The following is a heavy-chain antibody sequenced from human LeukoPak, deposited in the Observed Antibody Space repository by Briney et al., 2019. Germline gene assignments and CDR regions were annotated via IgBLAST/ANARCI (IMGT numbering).Heavy chain of an antibody. J-gene: IGHJ4*02. CDR3: TIFGVVIPTPDLDY. V-gene: IGHV3-23*01. CDR1: GFTFSSYA. D-gene: IGHD3-3*01. CDR2: ISGSGGST. Sequence: GGSLRLSCAASGFTFSSYAMSWVRQAPGKGLEWVSAISGSGGSTYYADSVKGRFTISRDSSKNTLYLQMNSLRVEDTGVYYCTIFGVVIPTPDLDYWGQGTLVTVSS.